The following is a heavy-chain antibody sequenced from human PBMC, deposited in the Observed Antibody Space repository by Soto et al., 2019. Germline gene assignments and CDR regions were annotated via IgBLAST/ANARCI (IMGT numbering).Heavy chain of an antibody. V-gene: IGHV3-23*01. CDR3: AKYSDSSGDYYYGLDV. J-gene: IGHJ6*02. CDR2: IRGSDGRT. CDR1: GFIFSSYA. Sequence: EVQLLESGGGLVQPGGSLRLSCAASGFIFSSYARTWVRQAPGKGLEWVSTIRGSDGRTFYADSVKGRFSISRDNSRSTLYVQMNSLRAEDTAVYYCAKYSDSSGDYYYGLDVWGQGTTVTVSS. D-gene: IGHD6-6*01.